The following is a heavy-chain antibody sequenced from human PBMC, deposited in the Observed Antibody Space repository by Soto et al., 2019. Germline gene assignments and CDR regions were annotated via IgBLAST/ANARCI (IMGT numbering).Heavy chain of an antibody. Sequence: QVQLVQSGAEVKKPGSSVKVSCKASGGTFSSYAISWVRQAPGQGLEWMGGIIPIFGTANYAQKFQGRVTITADEXTXTXXMELSSLRSEDTAVYYCALEDDTAMASVVSGRFDPWGQGTLVTVSS. D-gene: IGHD5-18*01. CDR2: IIPIFGTA. CDR3: ALEDDTAMASVVSGRFDP. V-gene: IGHV1-69*12. J-gene: IGHJ5*02. CDR1: GGTFSSYA.